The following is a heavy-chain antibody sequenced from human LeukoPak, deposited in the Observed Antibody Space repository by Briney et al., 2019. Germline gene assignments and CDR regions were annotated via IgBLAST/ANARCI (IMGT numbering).Heavy chain of an antibody. V-gene: IGHV1-2*02. CDR1: DYSFIGFY. CDR3: ARSRGYSRSDAFDI. Sequence: ASVKVSFKSSDYSFIGFYLGWVRQAPGQGLEWLGWITPNSAGTYYAQKFQGRVTMTRDTSINTAYMELSRLTSDDTAVYYCARSRGYSRSDAFDIWGAGTMVTVSS. J-gene: IGHJ3*02. CDR2: ITPNSAGT. D-gene: IGHD2-15*01.